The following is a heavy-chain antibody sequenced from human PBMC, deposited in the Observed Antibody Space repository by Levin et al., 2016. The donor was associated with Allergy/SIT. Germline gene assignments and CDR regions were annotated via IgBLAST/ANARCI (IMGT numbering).Heavy chain of an antibody. V-gene: IGHV3-21*01. CDR3: ARDGNVVVPAAMPLNWFDP. Sequence: VRQAPGKGLEWVSSISSSSSYIYYADSVKGRFTISRDNAKNSLYLQMNSLRAEDTAVYYCARDGNVVVPAAMPLNWFDPWGQGTLVTVSS. D-gene: IGHD2-2*01. CDR2: ISSSSSYI. J-gene: IGHJ5*02.